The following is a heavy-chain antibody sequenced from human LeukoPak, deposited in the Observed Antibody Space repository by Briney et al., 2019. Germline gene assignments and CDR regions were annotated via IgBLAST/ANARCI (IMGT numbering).Heavy chain of an antibody. CDR1: GFTYSNYE. V-gene: IGHV3-48*03. D-gene: IGHD6-13*01. Sequence: PGGSLRLSCAASGFTYSNYEMNWVRQAPGKGLEWVSSISSGGSTTYYADSVKGRFTISSDNDKNSLYLDLNSLGNEDTAVYYYAREAAATGYDSWGQGTLVTVSS. J-gene: IGHJ4*02. CDR2: ISSGGSTT. CDR3: AREAAATGYDS.